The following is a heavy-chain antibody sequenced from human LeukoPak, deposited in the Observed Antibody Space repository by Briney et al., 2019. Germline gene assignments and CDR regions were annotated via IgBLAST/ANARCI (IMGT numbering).Heavy chain of an antibody. CDR1: GYTFTSYA. V-gene: IGHV7-4-1*02. CDR2: INTNTGNP. CDR3: ARAVITMVRGVIIGLDWFDP. D-gene: IGHD3-10*01. Sequence: GASVKVSCKASGYTFTSYAMNWVRQAPGQGLEWMGWINTNTGNPTYAQGFTGRFVFSLDTSVSTAYLQISSLKAEDSAVYYCARAVITMVRGVIIGLDWFDPWGQGTLVTVSS. J-gene: IGHJ5*02.